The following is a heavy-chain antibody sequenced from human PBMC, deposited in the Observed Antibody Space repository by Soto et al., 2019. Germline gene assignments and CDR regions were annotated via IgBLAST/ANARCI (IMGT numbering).Heavy chain of an antibody. Sequence: QEQLVESGGGVVQPGRSLRLSCAASESIFSGYGMHWVRQAPGKGLDWVAVIWYDGSNKYYADSVKGRFTISRDNSKNTLSLQMYSLRAEDTAVYYCARDGIGGTHFRGYLDYWGQGALVTVSS. CDR2: IWYDGSNK. V-gene: IGHV3-33*01. J-gene: IGHJ4*02. CDR1: ESIFSGYG. CDR3: ARDGIGGTHFRGYLDY. D-gene: IGHD1-7*01.